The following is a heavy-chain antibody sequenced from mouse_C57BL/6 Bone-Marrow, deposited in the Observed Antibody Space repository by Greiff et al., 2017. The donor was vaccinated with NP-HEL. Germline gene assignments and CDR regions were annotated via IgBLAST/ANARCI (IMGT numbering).Heavy chain of an antibody. CDR2: ISSGGSYT. D-gene: IGHD2-4*01. CDR1: GFTFSSYG. V-gene: IGHV5-6*01. Sequence: EVKLVESGGDLVKPGGSLKLSCAASGFTFSSYGMSWVRQTPDKRLAWVATISSGGSYTYYPDSVKGRFTISRDNAKNTLYLQMSSLKSEDTAMYYCARHLGLRYYFDYWGQGTTLTVSS. CDR3: ARHLGLRYYFDY. J-gene: IGHJ2*01.